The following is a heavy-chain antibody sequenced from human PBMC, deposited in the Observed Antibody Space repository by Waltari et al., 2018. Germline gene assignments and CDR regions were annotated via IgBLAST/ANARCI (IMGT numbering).Heavy chain of an antibody. CDR3: AKDMGSSGWDDAFDI. CDR1: AVTSDDYA. V-gene: IGHV3-43D*03. Sequence: EVQLVESGGVVVQPGGSLRLSCAASAVTSDDYAMHWVRQVPGKGLEWVSLISWDGGSTYYADSVKGRFTISRDNSKNSLYLQMNSLRAEDTALYYCAKDMGSSGWDDAFDIWGQGTMVTVSS. CDR2: ISWDGGST. J-gene: IGHJ3*02. D-gene: IGHD6-19*01.